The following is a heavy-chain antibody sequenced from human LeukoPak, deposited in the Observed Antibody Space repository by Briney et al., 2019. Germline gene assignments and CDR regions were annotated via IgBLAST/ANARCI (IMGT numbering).Heavy chain of an antibody. Sequence: SETLSLTCTVSGGSISSSSYYWGWIRQPPGKGLEWIGSIYYSGSTYYNPSLKSRVTISVDTPKSQFSLKLSSVTPADTAVYYCARHAYKWQWLAVFDYWGQGTLVTVSS. CDR3: ARHAYKWQWLAVFDY. D-gene: IGHD6-19*01. CDR2: IYYSGST. J-gene: IGHJ4*02. CDR1: GGSISSSSYY. V-gene: IGHV4-39*01.